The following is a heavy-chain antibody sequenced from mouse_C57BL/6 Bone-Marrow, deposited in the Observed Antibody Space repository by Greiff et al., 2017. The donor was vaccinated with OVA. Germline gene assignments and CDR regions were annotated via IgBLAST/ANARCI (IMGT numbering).Heavy chain of an antibody. CDR1: GFSFNTYA. Sequence: GGGLVQPKGSLKLSCAASGFSFNTYAMNWVRQAPGKGLEWVARIRSKSNNYATYYADSVKDRFTISRDDSESMLYLQMNNLKTEDTAMYYCVRALYFSASAFVYWGQGTLGSVSA. V-gene: IGHV10-1*01. CDR3: VRALYFSASAFVY. D-gene: IGHD1-1*01. CDR2: IRSKSNNYAT. J-gene: IGHJ3*01.